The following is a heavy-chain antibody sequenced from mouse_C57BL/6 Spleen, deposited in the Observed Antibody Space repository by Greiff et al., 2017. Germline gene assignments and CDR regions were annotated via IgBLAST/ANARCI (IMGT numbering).Heavy chain of an antibody. Sequence: EVQGVESGGGLVKPGGSLKLSCAASGFTFSSYALSWVRQTPEKRLEWVATISDGGSYTYYPDNVKGRFTISRDNAKNNLYLQMSHLKSEDTAMYYCARDPYSNYDAMDYWGQGTSVTVSS. CDR1: GFTFSSYA. J-gene: IGHJ4*01. CDR2: ISDGGSYT. CDR3: ARDPYSNYDAMDY. V-gene: IGHV5-4*01. D-gene: IGHD2-5*01.